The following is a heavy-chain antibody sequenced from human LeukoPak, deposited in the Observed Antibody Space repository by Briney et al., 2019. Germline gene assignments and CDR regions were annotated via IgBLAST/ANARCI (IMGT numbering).Heavy chain of an antibody. CDR3: TRVAAAKYNWFDP. V-gene: IGHV3-73*01. D-gene: IGHD6-13*01. J-gene: IGHJ5*02. CDR2: IRSKANSYAT. CDR1: GFTFSGSA. Sequence: PGGSLTLSCAASGFTFSGSAMHWVRQASGKGLEWVGRIRSKANSYATAYAASVKGRFTISRDDSKNTAYLQMNSLKTEDTAVYYCTRVAAAKYNWFDPWGQGTLVTVSS.